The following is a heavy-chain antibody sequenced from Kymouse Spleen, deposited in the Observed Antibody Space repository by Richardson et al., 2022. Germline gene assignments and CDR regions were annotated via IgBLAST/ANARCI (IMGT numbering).Heavy chain of an antibody. D-gene: IGHD3-3*01. CDR1: GFTFDDYA. J-gene: IGHJ6*02. Sequence: EVQLVESGGGLVQPGRSLRLSCAASGFTFDDYAMHWVRQAPGKGLEWVSGISWNSGSIGYADSVKGRFTISRDNAKNSLYLQMNSLRAEDTALYYCAKEFLEWLLTTTTTVWTSGAKGPRSPSPQ. V-gene: IGHV3-9*01. CDR2: ISWNSGSI. CDR3: AKEFLEWLLTTTTTVWTS.